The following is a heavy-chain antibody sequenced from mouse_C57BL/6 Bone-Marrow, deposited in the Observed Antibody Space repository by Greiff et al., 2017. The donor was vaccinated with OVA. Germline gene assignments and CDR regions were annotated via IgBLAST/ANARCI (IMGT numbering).Heavy chain of an antibody. D-gene: IGHD4-1*01. Sequence: VQLKQSGPELVKPGASVKMSCKASGYTFTDYNMHWVKQSHGKSLEWIGYINPNNGGTSYNQKCKGKATLTVNKSSSTAYMELRSLTSEDSAVYYCARWEDAIDYWGQGTSVTVSS. J-gene: IGHJ4*01. V-gene: IGHV1-22*01. CDR2: INPNNGGT. CDR1: GYTFTDYN. CDR3: ARWEDAIDY.